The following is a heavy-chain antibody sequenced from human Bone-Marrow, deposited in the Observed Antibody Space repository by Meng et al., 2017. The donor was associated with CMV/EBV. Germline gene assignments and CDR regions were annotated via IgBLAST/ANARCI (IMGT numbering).Heavy chain of an antibody. D-gene: IGHD2-2*01. CDR1: GGSISSSSYY. Sequence: SETLSLTCTVSGGSISSSSYYWGWIRQPPGKGLEWIGSIYYSGSTYYNPSLKSRVTISVDTSKNQFSLKLSSVTAADTAVYYCARGAQISSTSCYYFDYWGQGTLVTFSS. CDR3: ARGAQISSTSCYYFDY. CDR2: IYYSGST. J-gene: IGHJ4*02. V-gene: IGHV4-39*07.